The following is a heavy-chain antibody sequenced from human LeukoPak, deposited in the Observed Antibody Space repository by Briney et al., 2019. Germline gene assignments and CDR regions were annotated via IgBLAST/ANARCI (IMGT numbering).Heavy chain of an antibody. CDR3: ARAPSAIGGAFDT. V-gene: IGHV4-59*01. CDR1: GGSISSYY. CDR2: IYYSGST. J-gene: IGHJ3*02. D-gene: IGHD3-10*01. Sequence: SETLSLTCTVSGGSISSYYWSWIRQPPGKGLEWIGYIYYSGSTNYNPSLKSRVTISVDTSKNQFSLKLSSVTAADTAVYYCARAPSAIGGAFDTWGQGTMVTVSS.